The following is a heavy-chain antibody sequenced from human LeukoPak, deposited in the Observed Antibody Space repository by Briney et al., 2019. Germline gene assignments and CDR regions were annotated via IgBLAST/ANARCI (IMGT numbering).Heavy chain of an antibody. CDR2: ISGSGGST. Sequence: GGSLRLSCAASGSTFSFYSMNWVRQAPGKGLEWVSAISGSGGSTYYADSVKGRFTISRDNSKNTLYLQMNSLRAEDTAVYYCAKLSSGWYRAFFDYWGQGTLVTVSS. CDR3: AKLSSGWYRAFFDY. J-gene: IGHJ4*02. D-gene: IGHD6-19*01. CDR1: GSTFSFYS. V-gene: IGHV3-23*01.